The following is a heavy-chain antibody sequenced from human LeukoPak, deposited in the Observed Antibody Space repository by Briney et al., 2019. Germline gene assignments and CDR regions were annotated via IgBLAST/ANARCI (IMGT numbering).Heavy chain of an antibody. J-gene: IGHJ4*02. CDR2: INPNSGGT. V-gene: IGHV1-2*02. CDR1: GYTFTGYY. D-gene: IGHD3-3*01. Sequence: ASVKVSCKTSGYTFTGYYIRWVRQAPGQGLEWMGWINPNSGGTNSAQKFQGRVTMTRDTSISTAYMELSRLRSDDTAVYYCASGVTIFGANDYWGQGTLVTVSS. CDR3: ASGVTIFGANDY.